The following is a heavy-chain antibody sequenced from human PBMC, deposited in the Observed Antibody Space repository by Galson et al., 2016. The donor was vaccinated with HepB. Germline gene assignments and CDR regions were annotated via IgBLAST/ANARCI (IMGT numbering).Heavy chain of an antibody. D-gene: IGHD3-10*01. CDR3: AKDLFITMIQGVVIESQGPYGMDV. V-gene: IGHV3-9*01. CDR1: GFRFDAYA. Sequence: SLRLSCAASGFRFDAYAMHWVRQPPGKGLEWVSGISWNGANIAYADSVKGRFTISRDNAKNSLYLQMPSLRAEDTALYYCAKDLFITMIQGVVIESQGPYGMDVWGKGTTVTVSS. CDR2: ISWNGANI. J-gene: IGHJ6*04.